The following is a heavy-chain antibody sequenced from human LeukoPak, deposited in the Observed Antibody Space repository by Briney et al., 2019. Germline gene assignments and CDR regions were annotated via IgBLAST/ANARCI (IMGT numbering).Heavy chain of an antibody. Sequence: GGSLRLSCAASEFTFSTYAMHWVRQAPGKGPEWVAVISRDGLDTYYADSVKGRFTISRDNSKNTLYLQMNSLRAEDTAVYYCAKDRRAGSYDYWGQGTLVTVSS. J-gene: IGHJ4*02. V-gene: IGHV3-30*04. CDR2: ISRDGLDT. D-gene: IGHD3-10*01. CDR1: EFTFSTYA. CDR3: AKDRRAGSYDY.